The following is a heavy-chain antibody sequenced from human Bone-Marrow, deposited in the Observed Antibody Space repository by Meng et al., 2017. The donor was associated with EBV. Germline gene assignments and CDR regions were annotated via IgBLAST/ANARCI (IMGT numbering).Heavy chain of an antibody. Sequence: EVQLVESGGGRVKPGGLLRISCAASGFTFSSYSINWVRQAPGKGLEWVSSISSSSSYIYYADSVKGRFTISRDNAKNSLYLQMNSLRAEDTAVYYCARVKCDILTGYYGWGQGTLLTVSS. D-gene: IGHD3-9*01. CDR3: ARVKCDILTGYYG. CDR2: ISSSSSYI. V-gene: IGHV3-21*01. J-gene: IGHJ4*02. CDR1: GFTFSSYS.